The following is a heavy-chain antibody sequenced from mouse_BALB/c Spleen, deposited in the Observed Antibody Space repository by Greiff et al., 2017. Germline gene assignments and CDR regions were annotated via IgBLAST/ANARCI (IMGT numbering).Heavy chain of an antibody. CDR2: ISNGGGST. D-gene: IGHD1-1*01. CDR1: GFTFSSYT. CDR3: ARQSYYVLDY. Sequence: DVHLVESGGGLVQPGGSLKLSCAASGFTFSSYTMSWVRQTPEKRLEWVAYISNGGGSTYYPDTVKGRFTISRDNAKNTLYLQMSSLKSEDTAMYYCARQSYYVLDYWGQGTSVTVSS. J-gene: IGHJ4*01. V-gene: IGHV5-12-2*01.